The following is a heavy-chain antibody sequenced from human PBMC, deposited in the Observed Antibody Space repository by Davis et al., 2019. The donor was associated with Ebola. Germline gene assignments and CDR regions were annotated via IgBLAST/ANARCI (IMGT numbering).Heavy chain of an antibody. CDR2: IWFDGRNI. Sequence: GESLKISCVASGFVFSDYAMHWVRQAPGKGLEWVAVIWFDGRNIHYADPVKGRFTISRDNAKDSLYLHMNSLRDDDMAVYYCARRILGDSRGAVDVWGQGTTVTVSS. V-gene: IGHV3-33*01. CDR1: GFVFSDYA. CDR3: ARRILGDSRGAVDV. D-gene: IGHD2-15*01. J-gene: IGHJ6*02.